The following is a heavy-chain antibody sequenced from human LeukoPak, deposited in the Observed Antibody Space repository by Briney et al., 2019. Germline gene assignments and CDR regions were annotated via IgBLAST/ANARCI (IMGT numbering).Heavy chain of an antibody. CDR3: ARVGGGYCSSTSCYTWDY. V-gene: IGHV1-2*02. Sequence: ASVKVSCKASGYTFTAYYMHWVRQAPGQGLESMGWINPNSGGTNYAQKFQGRVTMTRDTSISTAYMELSRLRSDDTAVYYCARVGGGYCSSTSCYTWDYWGQGTLVTVSS. D-gene: IGHD2-2*02. J-gene: IGHJ4*02. CDR2: INPNSGGT. CDR1: GYTFTAYY.